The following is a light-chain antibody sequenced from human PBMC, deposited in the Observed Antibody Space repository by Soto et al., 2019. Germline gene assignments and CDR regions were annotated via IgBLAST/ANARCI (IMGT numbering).Light chain of an antibody. CDR3: QQYNSFSGT. J-gene: IGKJ4*01. V-gene: IGKV1-5*01. Sequence: DIQMTQSPSALSASVGDRVIITCRASQYISNWVAWSQQKPGKAPKLLIYDASTLESGVPSRFTGSSSGTEFTLTISSLQPDDFATYYCQQYNSFSGTFGGGTKVEIK. CDR2: DAS. CDR1: QYISNW.